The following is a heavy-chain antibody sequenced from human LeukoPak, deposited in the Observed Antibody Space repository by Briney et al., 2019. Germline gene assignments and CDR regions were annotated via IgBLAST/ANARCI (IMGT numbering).Heavy chain of an antibody. Sequence: ASVKVSCKASGGTFSSYAISWVRQASGQGLEWVGWMTPSNGNAGYAQKLQGRVTLTRDTSTTTAYMELSSLKSEDTAVYYCTRGDYWGQGTPVTVSS. CDR3: TRGDY. V-gene: IGHV1-8*02. CDR1: GGTFSSYA. J-gene: IGHJ4*02. CDR2: MTPSNGNA.